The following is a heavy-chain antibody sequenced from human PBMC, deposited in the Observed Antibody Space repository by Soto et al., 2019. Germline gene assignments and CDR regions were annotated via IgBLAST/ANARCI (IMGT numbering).Heavy chain of an antibody. CDR1: SGSITNYY. Sequence: QVQLQESGPGLVKPSETLSLTCTVSSGSITNYYWTWIRQPPGKGLEWIGYIHHSGSTHYNPSLKSRVTMSVDTSENQFSLRLNSVTAADTALYYCARAFVGFGAYWYFDLWGRGTLVTVSS. V-gene: IGHV4-59*01. CDR2: IHHSGST. CDR3: ARAFVGFGAYWYFDL. J-gene: IGHJ2*01. D-gene: IGHD2-15*01.